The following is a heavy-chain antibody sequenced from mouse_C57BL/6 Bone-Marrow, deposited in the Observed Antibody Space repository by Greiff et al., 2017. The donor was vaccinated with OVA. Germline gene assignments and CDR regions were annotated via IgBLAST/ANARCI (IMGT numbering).Heavy chain of an antibody. V-gene: IGHV1-82*01. D-gene: IGHD1-1*01. CDR1: GYAFSSSW. CDR3: ARGGGGYYGYAMDY. Sequence: LQESGPELVKPGASVKISCKASGYAFSSSWMNWVKQRPGKGLEWIGRIYPGDGDTNYNGKFKGKATLTADKSSSTAYMQLSSLTSEDSAVYFCARGGGGYYGYAMDYWGQGTSVTVSS. J-gene: IGHJ4*01. CDR2: IYPGDGDT.